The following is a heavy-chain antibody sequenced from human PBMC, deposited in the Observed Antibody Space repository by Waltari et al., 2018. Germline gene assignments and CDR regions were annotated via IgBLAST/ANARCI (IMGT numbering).Heavy chain of an antibody. Sequence: EVQLVESGGGLVQPGGSLRLSCAASGFTFSSYWMSWVRQPPGKGLEWVANITQDGSEKYYVDSVKGRFTISRDNAKNSLYLQMNSLRAEDTAVYYCAREFAHGAFDIWGQGTMVTVSS. CDR1: GFTFSSYW. J-gene: IGHJ3*02. V-gene: IGHV3-7*01. CDR2: ITQDGSEK. D-gene: IGHD3-16*01. CDR3: AREFAHGAFDI.